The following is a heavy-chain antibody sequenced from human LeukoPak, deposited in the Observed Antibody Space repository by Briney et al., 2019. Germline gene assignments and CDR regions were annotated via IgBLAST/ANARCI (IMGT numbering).Heavy chain of an antibody. CDR1: GYTFTSYA. D-gene: IGHD3-10*01. Sequence: GASVKVSCKASGYTFTSYAMNWVRQAPGQGLEWMGWINTNTGNPTYAQGFTGRFVFSLDTSISTAYLQISSLKAEDTAVYYCARDRVGGSGSYYYYYYYYGMDVWGQGTTVTVSS. V-gene: IGHV7-4-1*02. CDR3: ARDRVGGSGSYYYYYYYYGMDV. CDR2: INTNTGNP. J-gene: IGHJ6*02.